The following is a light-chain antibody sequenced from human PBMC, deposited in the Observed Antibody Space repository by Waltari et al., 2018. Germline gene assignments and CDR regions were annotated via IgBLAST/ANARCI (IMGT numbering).Light chain of an antibody. V-gene: IGLV2-14*01. CDR1: SSDVGGYNY. CDR3: ISYSSATPGNVV. CDR2: DVS. Sequence: SALTQPASVSGSLGQSITFSCTGTSSDVGGYNYVAWYQQHPGKAPKLMIHDVSNRPSGVSIRFSGSKSGNTASLTISGLQADDDADYYCISYSSATPGNVVIGGGTKLTVL. J-gene: IGLJ2*01.